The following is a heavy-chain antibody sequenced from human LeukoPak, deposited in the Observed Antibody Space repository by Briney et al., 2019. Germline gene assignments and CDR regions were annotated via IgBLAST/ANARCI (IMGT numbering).Heavy chain of an antibody. J-gene: IGHJ4*02. CDR3: AKLRSGYYSRGAVDY. CDR1: GFTFSSYA. Sequence: GGSLRLSCAASGFTFSSYAMSWVRQAPGKGLEWVSAISGSGGSTYYADSVKGRFTISRDNSENTLYLQMNSLRAEDTAVYYCAKLRSGYYSRGAVDYWGQGTLVTVSS. D-gene: IGHD3-22*01. V-gene: IGHV3-23*01. CDR2: ISGSGGST.